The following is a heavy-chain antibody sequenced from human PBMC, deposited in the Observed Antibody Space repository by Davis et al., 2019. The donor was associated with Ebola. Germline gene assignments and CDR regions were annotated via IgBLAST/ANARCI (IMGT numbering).Heavy chain of an antibody. CDR3: ARTTRGSGWFVDY. D-gene: IGHD6-19*01. Sequence: SETLSLTCDVSGGSISSDNWWNWVRQPPGKGLEWIGEIYHSGSTNYNPSLKSRVSISLDRSKNQFSLKVTSLTAADTAVYYCARTTRGSGWFVDYWGQGTLVTVSS. CDR1: GGSISSDNW. J-gene: IGHJ4*02. CDR2: IYHSGST. V-gene: IGHV4-4*02.